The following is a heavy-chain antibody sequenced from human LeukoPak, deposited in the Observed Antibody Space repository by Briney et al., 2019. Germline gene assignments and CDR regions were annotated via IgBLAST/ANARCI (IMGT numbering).Heavy chain of an antibody. Sequence: VPPGGSLILSCAASGFTFSSYAMRWVRQAPGKGLEWVSAISGSGGITYYAASVKGRFTISRDNSKNTLYLQMNSLRAEDTAVYYCAKTEYTYGYDGAFDIWGQGTMVAVSS. D-gene: IGHD5-18*01. V-gene: IGHV3-23*01. CDR3: AKTEYTYGYDGAFDI. J-gene: IGHJ3*02. CDR2: ISGSGGIT. CDR1: GFTFSSYA.